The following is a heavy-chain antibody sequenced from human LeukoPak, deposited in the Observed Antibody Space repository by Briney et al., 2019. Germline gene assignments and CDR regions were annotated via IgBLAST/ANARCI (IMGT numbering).Heavy chain of an antibody. CDR1: GYTFTSCD. D-gene: IGHD6-19*01. CDR3: TRGSSGRRDN. J-gene: IGHJ4*02. CDR2: MTPNSGNT. Sequence: ASVKVSCKASGYTFTSCDINWVRQATGEGLEWMGWMTPNSGNTGYAQSFQGRITMTRDISIGTAYMELSNLTSEDTAIYYCTRGSSGRRDNWGQGTLVTVSA. V-gene: IGHV1-8*01.